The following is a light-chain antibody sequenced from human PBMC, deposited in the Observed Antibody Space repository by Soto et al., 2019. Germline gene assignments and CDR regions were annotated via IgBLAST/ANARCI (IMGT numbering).Light chain of an antibody. CDR3: QQYNNWPRT. J-gene: IGKJ5*01. Sequence: IVLTQSPGTLSLSPVESVTLSCRASQLFSSNLAWYQHKPGQAPRLLIYGVSTRDTGVPDRFSGSASGTEFTLTISSLQSEDFAVYYCQQYNNWPRTFGQGTRLEIK. V-gene: IGKV3-15*01. CDR2: GVS. CDR1: QLFSSN.